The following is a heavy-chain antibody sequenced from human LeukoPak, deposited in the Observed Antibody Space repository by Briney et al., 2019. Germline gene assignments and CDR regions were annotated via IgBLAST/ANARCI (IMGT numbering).Heavy chain of an antibody. D-gene: IGHD6-19*01. J-gene: IGHJ4*02. CDR2: ISYDGSNE. CDR3: ARDPATYSSGRWGGFDY. Sequence: GGSLRLSCVASGFTFKTYAVHWVRQAPGKGLEWVAVISYDGSNEYYRDSVKGRFTISRDNSKNTLFLQMNSLRIEDTAVYYCARDPATYSSGRWGGFDYWGQGTLVTVSS. V-gene: IGHV3-30-3*01. CDR1: GFTFKTYA.